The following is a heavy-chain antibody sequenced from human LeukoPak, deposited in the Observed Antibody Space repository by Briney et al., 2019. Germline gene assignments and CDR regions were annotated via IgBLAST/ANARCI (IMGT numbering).Heavy chain of an antibody. D-gene: IGHD5-18*01. CDR3: ASGGYSYGYRGGFGY. Sequence: SETLSLTCTVSGGSISSYYWSWIRQPPGEGLEWIGYIYYSGSTNYNPSLKSRVTISVDTSKNQFSLKLSSVTAADTAVYYCASGGYSYGYRGGFGYWGQGTLVTVSS. J-gene: IGHJ4*02. V-gene: IGHV4-59*08. CDR1: GGSISSYY. CDR2: IYYSGST.